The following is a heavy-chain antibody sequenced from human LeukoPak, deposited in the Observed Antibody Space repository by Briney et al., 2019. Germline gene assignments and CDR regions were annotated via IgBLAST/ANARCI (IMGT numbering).Heavy chain of an antibody. V-gene: IGHV3-7*01. Sequence: GGSLRLSCAASGFRFGVWWMTWARHIPGKGLEWVANMKQDGAEKHYAEAVDGRFIIYRDNAKNSLYLEMDSLKVEDTAVYYCARVGAWDLQRVFEYWGQGTLVTVSS. CDR3: ARVGAWDLQRVFEY. J-gene: IGHJ4*02. D-gene: IGHD1-26*01. CDR2: MKQDGAEK. CDR1: GFRFGVWW.